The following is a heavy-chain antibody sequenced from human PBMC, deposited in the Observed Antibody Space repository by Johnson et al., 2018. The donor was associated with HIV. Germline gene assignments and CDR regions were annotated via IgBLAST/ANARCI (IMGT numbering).Heavy chain of an antibody. D-gene: IGHD4-23*01. Sequence: QVQLVESGGGVVQPGRSLRLSCAASGFTFSSYGMHWVRQAPGKGLEWVAVIWYDGSNEHYADSVKGRFTISRDNSKNTLYLQMSSLRAEDTAVYYCAKSPGKDHGGNSGAFHIVCQGTMVTVSS. V-gene: IGHV3-33*06. CDR2: IWYDGSNE. J-gene: IGHJ3*02. CDR3: AKSPGKDHGGNSGAFHI. CDR1: GFTFSSYG.